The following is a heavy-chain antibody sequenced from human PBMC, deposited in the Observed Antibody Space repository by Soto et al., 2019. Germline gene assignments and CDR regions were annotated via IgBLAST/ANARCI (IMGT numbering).Heavy chain of an antibody. CDR1: GGTFNSYT. V-gene: IGHV1-69*02. D-gene: IGHD5-12*01. CDR2: IIPILGIA. Sequence: QVQLVQSGAEVKKPGSSVKVSCKASGGTFNSYTISWVRQAPGQGLEWMGRIIPILGIANYAQKFQGRVTITADKSTSTAYMELSSLRSEDTAVYYCARGSRDGYNSPYYWGQGTLVTVSS. J-gene: IGHJ4*02. CDR3: ARGSRDGYNSPYY.